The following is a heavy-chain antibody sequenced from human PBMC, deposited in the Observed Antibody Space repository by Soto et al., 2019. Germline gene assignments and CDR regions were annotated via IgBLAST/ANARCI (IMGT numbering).Heavy chain of an antibody. D-gene: IGHD4-17*01. CDR1: GGSISSYY. J-gene: IGHJ4*02. CDR2: IYYSGST. V-gene: IGHV4-59*08. CDR3: ARGYGDYVLDF. Sequence: QVQLQESGPGLVKASETLSLTCTVSGGSISSYYWSWIRQPPGKGLEWIGYIYYSGSTNYNPSLKSRVTISVDTSKNQCSLKLRSVTAADTAVYYCARGYGDYVLDFWGQGTLVTVSS.